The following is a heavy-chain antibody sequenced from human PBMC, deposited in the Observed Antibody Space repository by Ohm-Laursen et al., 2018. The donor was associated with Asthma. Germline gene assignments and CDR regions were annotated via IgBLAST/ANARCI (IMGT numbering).Heavy chain of an antibody. J-gene: IGHJ4*02. Sequence: TLSLTCTVSGGSISSGGYSRSWIRQHPGKGLEWIGYIYYSGITYSNPSLRSRVSISVDTSKNQFSLKLSPVTAADTAVYYCARGTFYYESTGYYFFDHWGQGALVTVSS. D-gene: IGHD3-22*01. CDR3: ARGTFYYESTGYYFFDH. CDR2: IYYSGIT. CDR1: GGSISSGGYS. V-gene: IGHV4-31*03.